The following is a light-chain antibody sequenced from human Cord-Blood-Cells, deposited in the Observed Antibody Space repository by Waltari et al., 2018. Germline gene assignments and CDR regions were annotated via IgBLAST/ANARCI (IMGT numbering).Light chain of an antibody. J-gene: IGLJ2*01. Sequence: SYELTQPPSVSVSPGQTASIPCPGDQLGDKYASRYQQKPGQSPVLVIYQDSKRPSGIPERFSGSNSGNTATLTISGTQAMDEADYYCQAWDSSTAVFGGGTKLTVL. CDR3: QAWDSSTAV. CDR2: QDS. CDR1: QLGDKY. V-gene: IGLV3-1*01.